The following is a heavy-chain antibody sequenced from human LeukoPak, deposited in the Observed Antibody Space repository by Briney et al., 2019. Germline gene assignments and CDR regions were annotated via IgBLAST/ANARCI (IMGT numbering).Heavy chain of an antibody. Sequence: PWGSLTLSCAASGFTFSNYGMHWVRQAPGKGLEWVAVIWYDGSNKYYADSVKGRFTISRDNSKNTLYLQMNSLRAEDTAVYYCVRVAVAGNLNNWFDPWGQGTLLTVPS. CDR1: GFTFSNYG. CDR3: VRVAVAGNLNNWFDP. CDR2: IWYDGSNK. V-gene: IGHV3-33*01. D-gene: IGHD6-19*01. J-gene: IGHJ5*02.